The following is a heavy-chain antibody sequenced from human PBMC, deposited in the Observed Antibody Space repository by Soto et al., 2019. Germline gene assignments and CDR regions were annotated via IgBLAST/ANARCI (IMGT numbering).Heavy chain of an antibody. CDR1: GFTFSSYA. J-gene: IGHJ6*02. Sequence: QVQLVESGGGVVQPGRSLRLSCAASGFTFSSYAMHWVRQAPGKGLEWVAVISYDGSNKYYADSVKGRFTISRDNSKNTLYLQMNSLRAEDTAVYYCARSYSSSWSYYYYGMDVWGQGTTVTVSS. D-gene: IGHD6-13*01. CDR2: ISYDGSNK. CDR3: ARSYSSSWSYYYYGMDV. V-gene: IGHV3-30-3*01.